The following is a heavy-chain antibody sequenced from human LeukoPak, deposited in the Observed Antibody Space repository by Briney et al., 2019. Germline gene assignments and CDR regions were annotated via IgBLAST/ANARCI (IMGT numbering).Heavy chain of an antibody. Sequence: GGSLRLSCAASGFTFSSYAMHWVRQAPGKGLEWVAVISYDGSNKYYADSVKGRFTISRDNSKNTLYLQMNSLRAEDTAVYYCARGRGSGSYYNSPGWFDPWGQATLVTVSS. J-gene: IGHJ5*02. V-gene: IGHV3-30-3*01. CDR2: ISYDGSNK. CDR1: GFTFSSYA. CDR3: ARGRGSGSYYNSPGWFDP. D-gene: IGHD3-10*01.